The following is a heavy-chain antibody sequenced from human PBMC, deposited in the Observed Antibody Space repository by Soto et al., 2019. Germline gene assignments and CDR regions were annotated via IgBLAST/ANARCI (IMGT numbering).Heavy chain of an antibody. CDR2: IYPGDSDT. Sequence: PGESRKISCKGSGYSFTNYWIGWVRQMPGKGLEWMGIIYPGDSDTRYSPSFQGQVTISADKSISTAYLQWSSLKASDTAMYYCATSRGITSAGGTYYFDYWGQGTLVTVSS. CDR3: ATSRGITSAGGTYYFDY. J-gene: IGHJ4*02. CDR1: GYSFTNYW. D-gene: IGHD6-13*01. V-gene: IGHV5-51*01.